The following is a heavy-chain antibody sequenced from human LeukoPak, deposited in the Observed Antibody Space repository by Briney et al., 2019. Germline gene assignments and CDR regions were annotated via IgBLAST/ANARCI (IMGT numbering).Heavy chain of an antibody. V-gene: IGHV3-23*01. CDR1: GFTFSSYE. CDR3: AKEASSTWYYFDY. J-gene: IGHJ4*02. Sequence: PGGSLRLSCAASGFTFSSYEMNWVRQAPGKGLEWVSTIIGSGGSAYYADSVKGRFTISRDNSKNTLYLQMNSLRAEDTAVYYCAKEASSTWYYFDYWGQGTLVTVSS. CDR2: IIGSGGSA. D-gene: IGHD6-13*01.